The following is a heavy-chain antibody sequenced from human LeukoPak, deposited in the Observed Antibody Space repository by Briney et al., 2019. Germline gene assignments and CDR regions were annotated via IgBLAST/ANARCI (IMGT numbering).Heavy chain of an antibody. Sequence: SETLSLTCGVSGVSINGTNWWSWVRQPPGQGLEWIGAISLDGQTDFNLSLNGRVTMSLDKSSNKLYLHLTSVTAADTATYFYSRESGPFCPFGYWGQGTLVIVSS. CDR3: SRESGPFCPFGY. CDR1: GVSINGTNW. D-gene: IGHD1-26*01. J-gene: IGHJ4*02. CDR2: ISLDGQT. V-gene: IGHV4/OR15-8*02.